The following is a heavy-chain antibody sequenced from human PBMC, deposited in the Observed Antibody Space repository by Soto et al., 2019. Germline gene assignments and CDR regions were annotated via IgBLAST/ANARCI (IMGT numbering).Heavy chain of an antibody. CDR3: ARRYGASFDY. D-gene: IGHD4-17*01. Sequence: SETLSLTCTVSGGSISSYYWSWIRQPPGKGLEWIGYIYYSGSTNYSPSLKSRVTISVDTSKNQFSLKLSSVTAADTAVYYCARRYGASFDYWGQGTLVTVSS. J-gene: IGHJ4*02. CDR2: IYYSGST. V-gene: IGHV4-59*01. CDR1: GGSISSYY.